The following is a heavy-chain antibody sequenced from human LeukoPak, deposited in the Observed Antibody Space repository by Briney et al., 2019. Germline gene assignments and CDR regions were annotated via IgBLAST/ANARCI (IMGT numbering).Heavy chain of an antibody. CDR2: ISGSGGST. J-gene: IGHJ4*02. Sequence: PGGSLRLSCAASGFTFSSYAMSWVRQAPGKGLEWVSAISGSGGSTYYADSVKGRFTISRDNSKNTLYLQMNSLRAEDTAVYYCAKIQIAAARPTDYFDYWGQGTLVTVSS. CDR3: AKIQIAAARPTDYFDY. D-gene: IGHD6-13*01. V-gene: IGHV3-23*01. CDR1: GFTFSSYA.